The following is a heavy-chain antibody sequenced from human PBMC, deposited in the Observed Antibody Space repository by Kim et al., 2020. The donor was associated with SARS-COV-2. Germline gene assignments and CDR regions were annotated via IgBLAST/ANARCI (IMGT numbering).Heavy chain of an antibody. CDR3: ARDTDSSGWYDH. J-gene: IGHJ5*02. Sequence: YYNPSLKSRIAISLDTSKNQFSLKLSSVTAADTAVYYCARDTDSSGWYDHWGQGTLVTVSS. D-gene: IGHD6-19*01. V-gene: IGHV4-31*02.